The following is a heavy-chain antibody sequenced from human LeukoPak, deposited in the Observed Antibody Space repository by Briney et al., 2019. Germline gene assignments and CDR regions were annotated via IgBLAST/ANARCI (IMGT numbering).Heavy chain of an antibody. J-gene: IGHJ6*02. Sequence: GGSLRLSCAASGLTFSSYAMSWVRQAPGKGLEWVSSISGSGGSTYYADSVKGRFTISRDNSLNTLYLQMNSLRAEDTAVYYCAKDRSGGGDYYFGMDVWGPGTTVTVSS. D-gene: IGHD6-19*01. V-gene: IGHV3-23*01. CDR2: ISGSGGST. CDR3: AKDRSGGGDYYFGMDV. CDR1: GLTFSSYA.